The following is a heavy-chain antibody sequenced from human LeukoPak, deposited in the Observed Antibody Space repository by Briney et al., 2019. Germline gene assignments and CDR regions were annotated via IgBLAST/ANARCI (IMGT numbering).Heavy chain of an antibody. V-gene: IGHV3-23*01. Sequence: GGSLRLSCAASGFTLSNFAMSWVRQAPGKGLEWVSAISGSGGSTYYADPVKGRFTISRDNSKNTLYLQMNSLRAEDTAVYYCAKGVSSSSYYYYYMDVWGKGTTVTVSS. D-gene: IGHD6-6*01. J-gene: IGHJ6*03. CDR2: ISGSGGST. CDR3: AKGVSSSSYYYYYMDV. CDR1: GFTLSNFA.